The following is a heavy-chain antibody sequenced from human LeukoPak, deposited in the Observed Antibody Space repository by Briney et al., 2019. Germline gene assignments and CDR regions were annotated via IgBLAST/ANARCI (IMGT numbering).Heavy chain of an antibody. D-gene: IGHD3-3*02. CDR2: IHSGGTT. CDR3: ARDNGSGYTKGYEHYYYYLDV. V-gene: IGHV4-4*07. CDR1: GDSISDDY. J-gene: IGHJ6*03. Sequence: PSETLSLTCTVSGDSISDDYYTWMRQPAGKGLEWIGRIHSGGTTNYNPSLMSRVTLSIDKSKKHISLRLTSVTAADTALYYCARDNGSGYTKGYEHYYYYLDVWGRGTTVTVSS.